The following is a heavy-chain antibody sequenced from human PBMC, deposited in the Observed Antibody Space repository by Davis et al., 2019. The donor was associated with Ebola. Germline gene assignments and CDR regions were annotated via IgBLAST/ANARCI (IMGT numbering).Heavy chain of an antibody. V-gene: IGHV4-4*02. D-gene: IGHD3-16*01. J-gene: IGHJ4*02. Sequence: SETLSLTCAVSGDSISSSNWWTWVRQPPGKGLEWIGEIYHTETTNYNPSLKSRVTISVDKSKNQFSLKLTSVTAADTAVYYWARDSGGGQGIDHWGQGTLVTVSS. CDR1: GDSISSSNW. CDR3: ARDSGGGQGIDH. CDR2: IYHTETT.